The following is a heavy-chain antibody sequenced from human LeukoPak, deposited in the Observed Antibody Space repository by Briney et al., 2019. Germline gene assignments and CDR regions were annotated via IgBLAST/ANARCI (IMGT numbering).Heavy chain of an antibody. D-gene: IGHD3-3*01. CDR1: GFTGSSNY. V-gene: IGHV3-53*04. CDR2: IYSAGGT. Sequence: QPGGSLRLSCAASGFTGSSNYMTWVRQAPGKGLEWVSLIYSAGGTYYTDSVKGRFTISRHSSKNTVYLQMNSLRGEDTAVYYCAKFLGRIKISGVVPYGKEGWGQGTKVILSS. J-gene: IGHJ6*02. CDR3: AKFLGRIKISGVVPYGKEG.